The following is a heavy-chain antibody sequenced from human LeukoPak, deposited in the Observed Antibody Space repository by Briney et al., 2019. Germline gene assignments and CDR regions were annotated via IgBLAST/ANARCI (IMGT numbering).Heavy chain of an antibody. D-gene: IGHD3-3*01. J-gene: IGHJ6*03. Sequence: GGSLRLSCAASGFTFSSYSMNWVRQAPGKGLEWVSSNSSSSSYIYYADSVKGRFTISRDNAKNSLYLQMNSLRAEDTAVYYCAREDTIFGVVIGAYYYMDVWGKGITVTVSS. CDR2: NSSSSSYI. CDR1: GFTFSSYS. CDR3: AREDTIFGVVIGAYYYMDV. V-gene: IGHV3-21*01.